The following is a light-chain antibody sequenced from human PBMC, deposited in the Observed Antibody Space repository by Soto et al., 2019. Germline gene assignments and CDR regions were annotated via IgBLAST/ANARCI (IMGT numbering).Light chain of an antibody. CDR3: QKYNSAPSWT. CDR1: QGISNY. Sequence: DIQMTQSPSSLSASVGDRVTITCRASQGISNYLAWYQQKPGKVPKLLIYAASTLQSGVPSRFSGSGSGTDFTLTISSLQPEDDATYYCQKYNSAPSWTFGQGTKVEIK. CDR2: AAS. J-gene: IGKJ1*01. V-gene: IGKV1-27*01.